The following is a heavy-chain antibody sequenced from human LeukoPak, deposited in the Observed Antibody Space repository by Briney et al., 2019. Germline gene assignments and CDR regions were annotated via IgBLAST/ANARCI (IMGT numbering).Heavy chain of an antibody. CDR2: ISSSGSTI. V-gene: IGHV3-48*03. J-gene: IGHJ6*03. CDR1: GFTFSSYE. D-gene: IGHD1-26*01. CDR3: ARDQTKWEPLRRRDYYYMDV. Sequence: GGSLRLSCAASGFTFSSYEMNWVRQAPGKGLEGVSYISSSGSTIYYADSVKGLFTISRDNAKNSLYLQMNSLRAEDTAVYYCARDQTKWEPLRRRDYYYMDVWGKGTTVTVSS.